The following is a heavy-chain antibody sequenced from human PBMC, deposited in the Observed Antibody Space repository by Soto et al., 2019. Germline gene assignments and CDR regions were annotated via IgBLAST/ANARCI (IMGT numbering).Heavy chain of an antibody. D-gene: IGHD3-3*01. J-gene: IGHJ4*02. Sequence: QVQLQESGPGLVKPSQTLSLTCTVSGGSISSGDYYWGWIRQPPGKGLEWIGYIYYSGSTYYNPYLKSRVTITVDTSKNQVSLKLSSVTAAATAVYYCARADGFWSGYYFGYWGQGTLVTVSS. V-gene: IGHV4-30-4*01. CDR3: ARADGFWSGYYFGY. CDR2: IYYSGST. CDR1: GGSISSGDYY.